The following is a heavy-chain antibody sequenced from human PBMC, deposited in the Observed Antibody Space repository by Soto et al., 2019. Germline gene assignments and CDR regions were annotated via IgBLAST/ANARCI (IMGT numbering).Heavy chain of an antibody. V-gene: IGHV4-34*01. CDR1: GGSFSGYY. Sequence: QVQLQQWGAGLLKPSETLSLTCAVYGGSFSGYYWSWIRQPPGKGLEWIGEINHSGSTNYNPSLRRRVHTRVYTPKHHFYRKVSSGTAADTAVYYCARPGAAGQWLLRNWFDPWGQRTLGTPSS. CDR2: INHSGST. CDR3: ARPGAAGQWLLRNWFDP. J-gene: IGHJ5*02. D-gene: IGHD6-19*01.